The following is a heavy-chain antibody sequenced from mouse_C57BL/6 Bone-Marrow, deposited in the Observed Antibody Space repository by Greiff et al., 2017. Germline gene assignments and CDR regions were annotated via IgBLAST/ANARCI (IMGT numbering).Heavy chain of an antibody. Sequence: EVMLVESGGGLVKPGGSLKLSCAASGFTFSSYAMSWVRQTPEKRLEWVATISDGGSYTYSPDNVKGRFTISRDNAKNNLYLQMSHLKSEDTAMYYCAREAYDYGAYWGQGTLVTVSA. D-gene: IGHD2-4*01. J-gene: IGHJ3*01. CDR1: GFTFSSYA. CDR3: AREAYDYGAY. V-gene: IGHV5-4*01. CDR2: ISDGGSYT.